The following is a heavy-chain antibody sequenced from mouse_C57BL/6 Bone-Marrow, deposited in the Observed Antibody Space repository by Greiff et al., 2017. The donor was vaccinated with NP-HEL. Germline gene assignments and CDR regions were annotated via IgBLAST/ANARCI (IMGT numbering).Heavy chain of an antibody. J-gene: IGHJ2*01. V-gene: IGHV1-55*01. CDR3: ARFHITTVVYFDY. CDR2: IYPGSGST. Sequence: QVQLQQPGAELVKPGASVKMSCKASGYTFPSYWITWVKQRPGQGLEWIGDIYPGSGSTNYNEKFKSTATLTVDTSSSTAYMHLSSLTSEDSAVYYCARFHITTVVYFDYWGQGTTLTVSS. CDR1: GYTFPSYW. D-gene: IGHD1-1*01.